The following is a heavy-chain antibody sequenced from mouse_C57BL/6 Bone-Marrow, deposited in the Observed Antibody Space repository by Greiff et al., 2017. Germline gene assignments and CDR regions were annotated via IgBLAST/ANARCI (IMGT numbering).Heavy chain of an antibody. J-gene: IGHJ3*01. CDR1: GYTFTSYT. CDR3: ARHPRRGFAY. CDR2: INPSSGYT. Sequence: QVQLQQSGAELARPGASVKMSCKASGYTFTSYTMHWVKQRPGQGLEWIGYINPSSGYTKYNQKFKDKATLTADKSSSTACMQLSSLTSEDSAVYYCARHPRRGFAYWGQGTLVTVSA. V-gene: IGHV1-4*01.